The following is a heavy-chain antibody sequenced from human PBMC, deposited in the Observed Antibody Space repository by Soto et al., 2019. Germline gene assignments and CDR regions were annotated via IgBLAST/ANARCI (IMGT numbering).Heavy chain of an antibody. CDR2: ISTTSTYM. J-gene: IGHJ6*02. V-gene: IGHV3-21*01. D-gene: IGHD2-21*01. CDR3: VRDYFMDV. CDR1: GFTFSGDA. Sequence: PGGSLRLSCAASGFTFSGDAMNWVRQAPGKGLEWVSSISTTSTYMYYADSVRGRFTISRDNANNSLHLQMSSLRAEDTAVYYCVRDYFMDVWGQGTTVTVSS.